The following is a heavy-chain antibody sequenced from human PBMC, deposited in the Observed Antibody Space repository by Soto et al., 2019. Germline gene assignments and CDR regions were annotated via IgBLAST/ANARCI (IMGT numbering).Heavy chain of an antibody. V-gene: IGHV3-23*01. CDR3: AKSYYDFWSGYFDY. CDR2: ISGSGGST. Sequence: GGSLRLSCAASGFTFSNAWMSWVRQAPGKGLEWVSAISGSGGSTYYADSVKGRFTISRDNSKNTLYLQMNSLGAEDTAVYYCAKSYYDFWSGYFDYWGQGTLVTVSS. D-gene: IGHD3-3*01. J-gene: IGHJ4*02. CDR1: GFTFSNAW.